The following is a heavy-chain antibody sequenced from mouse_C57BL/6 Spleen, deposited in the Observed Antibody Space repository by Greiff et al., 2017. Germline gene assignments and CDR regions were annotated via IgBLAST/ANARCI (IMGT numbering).Heavy chain of an antibody. CDR3: ARRSDSSGYGRNYFDY. Sequence: VKLQQSGAELVKPGASVKLSCKASGYTFTEYPIHWVKQRSGQGLEWIGWFYPGSGSIKYNEQFKDKATLTADKSSSTVSMELSRLTSEAAAVYVCARRSDSSGYGRNYFDYWGQGTTLTVSS. D-gene: IGHD3-2*02. J-gene: IGHJ2*01. CDR1: GYTFTEYP. CDR2: FYPGSGSI. V-gene: IGHV1-62-2*01.